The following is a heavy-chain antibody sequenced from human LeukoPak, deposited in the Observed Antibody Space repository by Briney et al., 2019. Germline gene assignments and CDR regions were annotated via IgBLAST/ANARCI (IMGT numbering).Heavy chain of an antibody. CDR2: IKQDGSEK. CDR3: ARGPSSKAYYYGSGSYWGAY. J-gene: IGHJ4*02. CDR1: GFTFSSYW. Sequence: GGSLRLSCAASGFTFSSYWMSWVRQAPGKGLEWVANIKQDGSEKYYVDSVKGRFTISRDNAKNSLYLQMNSLRAEDTAVYYCARGPSSKAYYYGSGSYWGAYWGQGTLVTVSS. V-gene: IGHV3-7*01. D-gene: IGHD3-10*01.